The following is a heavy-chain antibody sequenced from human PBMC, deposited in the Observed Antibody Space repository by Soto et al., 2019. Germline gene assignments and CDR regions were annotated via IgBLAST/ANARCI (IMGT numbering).Heavy chain of an antibody. J-gene: IGHJ6*02. CDR2: INSDGSST. D-gene: IGHD5-18*01. V-gene: IGHV3-74*01. CDR3: AKDLARIQLRSYYGMDV. Sequence: PGGSLRLSCAASGFTFSSYWMHWVRQAPGKGLVWVPRINSDGSSTSYADSVKGRFTISRDNAKNTLYLQMNSLRAEDTAVYYCAKDLARIQLRSYYGMDVWGQGTTVTVSS. CDR1: GFTFSSYW.